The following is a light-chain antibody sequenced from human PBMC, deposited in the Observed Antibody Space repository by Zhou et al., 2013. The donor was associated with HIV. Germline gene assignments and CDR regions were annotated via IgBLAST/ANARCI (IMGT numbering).Light chain of an antibody. Sequence: DIQMTQSPSTLSASVGDRVIITCRASQSISSWVAWYQQKPGKVPKLLIYKASSLESGVPSRFSGSGSGTDFTLTISSLQPEDFATYYCQQASSFPLTFGQGTRLEIK. CDR1: QSISSW. V-gene: IGKV1-5*03. CDR3: QQASSFPLT. J-gene: IGKJ5*01. CDR2: KAS.